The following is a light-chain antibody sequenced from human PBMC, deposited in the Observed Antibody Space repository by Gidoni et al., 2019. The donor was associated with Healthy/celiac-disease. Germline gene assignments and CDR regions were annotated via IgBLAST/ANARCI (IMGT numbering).Light chain of an antibody. V-gene: IGLV1-40*01. CDR3: QSYDSSLSGYV. CDR2: GNS. CDR1: SSNIGAGYD. J-gene: IGLJ1*01. Sequence: QSVLTQPPSVSGAPGQRVTISCTGSSSNIGAGYDVHWYKQLPGTAPKLLISGNSNRPSGVPDRFSGSKSGTSASLAITGLQAEDEADYYCQSYDSSLSGYVFGTGTKVTVL.